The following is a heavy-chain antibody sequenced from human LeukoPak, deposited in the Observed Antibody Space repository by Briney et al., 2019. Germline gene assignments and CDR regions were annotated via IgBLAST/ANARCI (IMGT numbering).Heavy chain of an antibody. J-gene: IGHJ6*02. D-gene: IGHD3-10*01. CDR3: ARYGSGETYYYYGLDV. CDR2: IYYRGRT. V-gene: IGHV4-59*01. CDR1: GGSISTFY. Sequence: SETLSLTCTVSGGSISTFYWSWIRQPPGKGLEWIEYIYYRGRTNYNPSLKSRVTISVDTSKNQFSLNLRSVTAADTAVYYCARYGSGETYYYYGLDVWGQGTTVTVSS.